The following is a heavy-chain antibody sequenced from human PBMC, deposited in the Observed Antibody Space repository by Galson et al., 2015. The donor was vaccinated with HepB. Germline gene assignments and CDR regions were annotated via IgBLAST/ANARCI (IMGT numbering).Heavy chain of an antibody. J-gene: IGHJ4*02. CDR3: ARELGYCSGGSCTPTKAFDY. CDR2: IYYSGST. D-gene: IGHD2-15*01. CDR1: GGSISSYY. V-gene: IGHV4-59*01. Sequence: SETLSLTCTVSGGSISSYYWSWIRQPPGKGLEWIGYIYYSGSTNYNPSLKSRVTISVDTSKNQFSLKLSSVTAADTAVYYCARELGYCSGGSCTPTKAFDYWGQGTWSPSPQ.